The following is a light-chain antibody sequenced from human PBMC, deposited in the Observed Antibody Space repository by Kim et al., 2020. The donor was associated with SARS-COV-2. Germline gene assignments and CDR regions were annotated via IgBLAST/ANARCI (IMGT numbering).Light chain of an antibody. J-gene: IGLJ2*01. CDR1: RSNIGSNY. Sequence: QSVLTQPPSASGTPGQRVIISCSGSRSNIGSNYVYWYQHLPGTAPKLLIYRNNQRPSGVPDRFSGFKSGTSASLAISGLRSEDEADYYCASWDDSLSGVLFGGGTKLTVL. CDR3: ASWDDSLSGVL. V-gene: IGLV1-47*01. CDR2: RNN.